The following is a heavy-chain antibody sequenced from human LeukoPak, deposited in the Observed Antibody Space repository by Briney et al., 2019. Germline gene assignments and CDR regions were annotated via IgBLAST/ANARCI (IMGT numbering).Heavy chain of an antibody. CDR2: VHHSGTS. V-gene: IGHV4-59*01. D-gene: IGHD5-12*01. Sequence: ASGTLSLTCTVSGGSITSSYWTWVRRSPGKGLEWIGYVHHSGTSTYNPSLKSRATISLDTSKSQFSLTLASVTAADTALYYRAGAEINWLRSPGTLYYIDAWGQGTLVTVSS. CDR3: AGAEINWLRSPGTLYYIDA. J-gene: IGHJ4*02. CDR1: GGSITSSY.